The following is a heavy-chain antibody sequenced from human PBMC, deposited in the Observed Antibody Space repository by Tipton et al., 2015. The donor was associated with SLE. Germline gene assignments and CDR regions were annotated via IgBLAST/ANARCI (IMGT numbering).Heavy chain of an antibody. V-gene: IGHV4-38-2*02. CDR3: AREYPFDP. CDR1: GCSLSSGYY. J-gene: IGHJ5*02. CDR2: LQHTGTT. Sequence: TLSLTCVVSGCSLSSGYYWAWVRQPPGKGLEWIGSLQHTGTTYCNPSLKSRVTMSVDTSKNQFSLRLSSVTAADTAVYYCAREYPFDPWGQGTLVTVSS.